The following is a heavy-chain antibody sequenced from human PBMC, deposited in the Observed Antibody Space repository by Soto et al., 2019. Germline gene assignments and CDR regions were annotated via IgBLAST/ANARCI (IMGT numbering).Heavy chain of an antibody. V-gene: IGHV4-39*01. CDR2: IYYSGST. D-gene: IGHD3-3*01. CDR3: ARRTNYDFWSGYYPPFDY. J-gene: IGHJ4*02. CDR1: GGSISSSSYY. Sequence: SETLSLTCTVSGGSISSSSYYWGWIRQPPGKGLEWIGSIYYSGSTYYNPSLKSRVTISVDTSKNQFSLKLSSVTAADTAVYYCARRTNYDFWSGYYPPFDYWGQGTLVTVSS.